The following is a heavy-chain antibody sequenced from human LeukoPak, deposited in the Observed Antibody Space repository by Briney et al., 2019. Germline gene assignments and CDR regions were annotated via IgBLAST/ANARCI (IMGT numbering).Heavy chain of an antibody. J-gene: IGHJ4*02. Sequence: ASVKVSCRASGGTFSSYAISWVRQAPGQGLEWMGGIIPIFGTANYAQKFQGRVTITADESTSTAYMELSSLRSEDTAVYYCAKDGGDCSSISCLYFFDSWVQGTLVTVSS. V-gene: IGHV1-69*13. CDR3: AKDGGDCSSISCLYFFDS. D-gene: IGHD2-2*01. CDR1: GGTFSSYA. CDR2: IIPIFGTA.